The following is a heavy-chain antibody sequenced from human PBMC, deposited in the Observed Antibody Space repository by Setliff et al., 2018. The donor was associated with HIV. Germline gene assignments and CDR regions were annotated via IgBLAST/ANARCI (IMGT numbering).Heavy chain of an antibody. CDR1: GYTFTSYG. V-gene: IGHV1-18*01. CDR3: ATRAYDSSGYFFDY. CDR2: ISAYNGNT. D-gene: IGHD3-22*01. Sequence: ASVKVSCKASGYTFTSYGISWVRQTPGQGLEWMGWISAYNGNTNYAQKLQGRVTMTTDTSTSTAYMELGSLRSDDTVVYYCATRAYDSSGYFFDYWGQGTLVTVSS. J-gene: IGHJ4*02.